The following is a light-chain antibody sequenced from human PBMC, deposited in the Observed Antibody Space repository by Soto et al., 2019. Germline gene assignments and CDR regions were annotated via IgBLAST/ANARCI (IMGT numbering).Light chain of an antibody. Sequence: EIVLTQSPATLSLSPGERATLSCRASPSVSSYLAWYQQKPGQAPRLLIYDASNRATGIPARFSGSGSGTDFTLTIISLEPDDFAVYYCQQRRNWPLTFGQGTKVEIK. J-gene: IGKJ1*01. CDR1: PSVSSY. CDR2: DAS. CDR3: QQRRNWPLT. V-gene: IGKV3-11*01.